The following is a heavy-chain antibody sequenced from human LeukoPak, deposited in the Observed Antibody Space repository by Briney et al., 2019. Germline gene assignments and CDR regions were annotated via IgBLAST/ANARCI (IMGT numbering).Heavy chain of an antibody. CDR2: IYPGDSDT. V-gene: IGHV5-51*01. CDR3: TRADGYDFPFDY. D-gene: IGHD5-12*01. Sequence: GESLKISCKGSGYMFPSYWIGWVRQMPGKGLEWMGIIYPGDSDTRYSPSFQGQVTISADKSTSTAYLQWSSLKASDTAMYYCTRADGYDFPFDYWGQGTLVTVSS. CDR1: GYMFPSYW. J-gene: IGHJ4*02.